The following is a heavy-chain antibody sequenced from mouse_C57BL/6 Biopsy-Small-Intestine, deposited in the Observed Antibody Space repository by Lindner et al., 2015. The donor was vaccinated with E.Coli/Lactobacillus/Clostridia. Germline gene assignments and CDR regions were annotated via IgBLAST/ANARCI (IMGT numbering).Heavy chain of an antibody. D-gene: IGHD2-3*01. J-gene: IGHJ4*01. Sequence: SVKVSCKASGYTFTDYYTHWVRQAPGQGLEWMGSIHPKSGGTNYAQKFQGRVIMTMDTSISTAYMELSRLRSDDTAVYYCARDPLYFGEFYFDSWGQGTLVTASS. CDR3: ARDPLYFGEFYFDS. CDR1: GYTFTDYY. CDR2: IHPKSGGT. V-gene: IGHV1-64*01.